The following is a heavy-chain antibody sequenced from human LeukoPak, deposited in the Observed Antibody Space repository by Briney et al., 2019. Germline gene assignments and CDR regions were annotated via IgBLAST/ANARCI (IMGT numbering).Heavy chain of an antibody. CDR2: INHSGST. V-gene: IGHV4-34*01. CDR3: ARRAYDYVWGSYRQTTFDY. CDR1: GGSFSGYY. D-gene: IGHD3-16*02. Sequence: SETLSLTCAVYGGSFSGYYWGWIRQPPGKGLEWIGEINHSGSTNYNPSLKSRVTISVDTSKNQFSLKLSSVTAADTAVYYCARRAYDYVWGSYRQTTFDYWGQGTLVTVSS. J-gene: IGHJ4*02.